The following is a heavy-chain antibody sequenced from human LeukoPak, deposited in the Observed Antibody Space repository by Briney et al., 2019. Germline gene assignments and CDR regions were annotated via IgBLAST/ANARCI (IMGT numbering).Heavy chain of an antibody. J-gene: IGHJ6*03. CDR2: IYYSGST. D-gene: IGHD1-7*01. Sequence: PSETLSLTCTVSGGSISSSSYYWGWIRQPPGKGLEWIGSIYYSGSTYYNPSLKSRVTLSVDTSKNQGSLKVTSVTAADTAVYYCARAPATIYYYMDVWGKGTTVTVSS. CDR3: ARAPATIYYYMDV. V-gene: IGHV4-39*07. CDR1: GGSISSSSYY.